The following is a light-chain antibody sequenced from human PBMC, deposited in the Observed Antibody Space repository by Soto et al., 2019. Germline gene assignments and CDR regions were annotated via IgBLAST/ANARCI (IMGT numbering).Light chain of an antibody. Sequence: QSALTQPPSASGSPGQSVTISGTGTSSDVGGYTYVSWYQQHPGKAPKLMIYEVSKRPSGVPNRFSGSKSGNMASLTVSGLQAEDEADYYCSLYAGNNKHVFGSVTKLTVL. CDR2: EVS. J-gene: IGLJ1*01. CDR1: SSDVGGYTY. CDR3: SLYAGNNKHV. V-gene: IGLV2-8*01.